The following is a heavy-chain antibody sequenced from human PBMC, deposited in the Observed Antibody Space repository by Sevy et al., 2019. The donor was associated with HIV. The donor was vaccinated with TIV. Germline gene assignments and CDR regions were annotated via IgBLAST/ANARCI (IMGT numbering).Heavy chain of an antibody. CDR3: VEDKNDYGGPYFAS. J-gene: IGHJ4*02. Sequence: SETLSLTCSVSSYSIRSAYQWGWIRQSPGKGLEWIGSIYPGGSAFYNPSLKSRVTISIDISKNQFSLNLRSVTAADTAFYDCVEDKNDYGGPYFASWGPGTLVTVSS. V-gene: IGHV4-38-2*02. D-gene: IGHD4-17*01. CDR1: SYSIRSAYQ. CDR2: IYPGGSA.